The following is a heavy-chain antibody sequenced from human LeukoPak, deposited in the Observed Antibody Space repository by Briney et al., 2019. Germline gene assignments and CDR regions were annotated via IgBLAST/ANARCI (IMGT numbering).Heavy chain of an antibody. V-gene: IGHV4-38-2*02. Sequence: PSETLSLTCTVSSYSISSGYYWGWIRQPPGKGLEWIGSIYHSGSTYYNPSLKSRVTISVDTSKNQFSLKLSSVTAADTAVYYCARGLVFWGQGTLVTVSS. CDR1: SYSISSGYY. D-gene: IGHD2-21*01. J-gene: IGHJ4*02. CDR3: ARGLVF. CDR2: IYHSGST.